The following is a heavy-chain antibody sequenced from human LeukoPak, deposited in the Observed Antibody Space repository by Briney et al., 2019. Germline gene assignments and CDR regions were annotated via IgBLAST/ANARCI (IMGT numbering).Heavy chain of an antibody. CDR1: GFTFSSYA. Sequence: PGGSLRLSCAASGFTFSSYAMNWVRQAPGKGLEWVSSIRGSGDSTYYADSVKGWFTISRDNSKNTLYLQISSLRAEDTAIYYCAKDGISGWYGNHFDFWGQGTLVTGSS. CDR2: IRGSGDST. CDR3: AKDGISGWYGNHFDF. V-gene: IGHV3-23*01. D-gene: IGHD6-19*01. J-gene: IGHJ4*02.